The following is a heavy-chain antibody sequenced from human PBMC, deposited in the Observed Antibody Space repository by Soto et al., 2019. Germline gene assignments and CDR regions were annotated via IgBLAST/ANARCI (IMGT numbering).Heavy chain of an antibody. CDR2: IYYSGST. Sequence: SETLSLTCTFSVGSISSGGYYCSWIGQHPWKGLEWIGYIYYSGSTYYNPSLKSRVTISVDTSKNQFSLKLSSVTAADTAVYYCARSSGYRIKTGINDASDIWGQGTIVKVSS. J-gene: IGHJ3*02. V-gene: IGHV4-31*03. D-gene: IGHD3-22*01. CDR3: ARSSGYRIKTGINDASDI. CDR1: VGSISSGGYY.